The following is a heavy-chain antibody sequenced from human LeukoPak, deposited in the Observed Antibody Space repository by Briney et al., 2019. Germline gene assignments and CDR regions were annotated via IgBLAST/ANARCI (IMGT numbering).Heavy chain of an antibody. CDR2: ISSSSSYI. CDR1: GFSFSSYN. D-gene: IGHD5-18*01. CDR3: ARAPGYRGFLDY. J-gene: IGHJ4*02. V-gene: IGHV3-21*01. Sequence: PGGSLRLSCAASGFSFSSYNMNWVRQAPGKGLEWASFISSSSSYIYYVDSVKGRFTISRDNAKNSLYLQMNSLRAEDTAVYYCARAPGYRGFLDYWGQGNLVTVSS.